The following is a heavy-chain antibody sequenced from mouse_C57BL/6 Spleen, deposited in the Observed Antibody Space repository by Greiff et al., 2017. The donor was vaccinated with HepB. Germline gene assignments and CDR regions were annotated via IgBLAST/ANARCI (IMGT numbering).Heavy chain of an antibody. D-gene: IGHD4-1*01. CDR1: GFTFSSYT. V-gene: IGHV5-9*01. CDR3: ASLLTGCYIDV. Sequence: DVMLVESGGGLVKPGGSLKLSCAASGFTFSSYTMSWVRQTPEKRLEWVATISGGGGNTYYPDSVKGRFTISRDNAKNTLYLHMSSLRSEDTALYYCASLLTGCYIDVWGTGTTVTVSS. J-gene: IGHJ1*03. CDR2: ISGGGGNT.